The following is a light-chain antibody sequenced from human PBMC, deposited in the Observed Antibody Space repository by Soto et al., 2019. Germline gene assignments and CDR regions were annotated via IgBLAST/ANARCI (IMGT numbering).Light chain of an antibody. V-gene: IGKV3-20*01. CDR3: QQYGSSPYT. CDR1: QSVGGNF. CDR2: GAS. J-gene: IGKJ2*01. Sequence: EIVLTQSPGTLSLSPGERATLSCRASQSVGGNFLAWYQHKPGRALRLLIFGASNRAGGIPDRFSGSGSGTDFNLTISSLEPEDFAVYYCQQYGSSPYTFGQGTKLEIK.